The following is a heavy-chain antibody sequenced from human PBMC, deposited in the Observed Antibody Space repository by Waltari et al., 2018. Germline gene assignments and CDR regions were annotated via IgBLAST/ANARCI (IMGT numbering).Heavy chain of an antibody. V-gene: IGHV3-7*04. Sequence: EVQLVESGGGLVQPGGSLRLSCAASGFTLSSFWMSWARQAPGKGLEWVANINQDGRGRYYMDFVKGRFTISRDNAKNSVYLQMNSLRAEDTAVYYCQRGDYWGQGTLVTVSS. J-gene: IGHJ4*02. CDR2: INQDGRGR. CDR1: GFTLSSFW. CDR3: QRGDY.